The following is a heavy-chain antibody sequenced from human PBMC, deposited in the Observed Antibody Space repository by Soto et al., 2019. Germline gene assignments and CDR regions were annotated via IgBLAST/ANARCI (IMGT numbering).Heavy chain of an antibody. V-gene: IGHV4-30-4*08. Sequence: PSETLSLTCTVSGGSISSCGYYWSWIRQHPGKGLEWIGYIYYSGSTYYNPSLKSRVTISVDTSKNQFSLKLSSVTAADTAVYYCAREAGNNIFDYWGQGTLVTVSS. CDR3: AREAGNNIFDY. CDR1: GGSISSCGYY. D-gene: IGHD6-19*01. CDR2: IYYSGST. J-gene: IGHJ4*02.